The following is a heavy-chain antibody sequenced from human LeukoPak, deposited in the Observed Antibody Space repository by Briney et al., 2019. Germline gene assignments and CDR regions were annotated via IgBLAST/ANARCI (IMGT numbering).Heavy chain of an antibody. CDR3: AKDDSRTLDHFDY. CDR2: INTSGGHT. J-gene: IGHJ4*02. Sequence: GGSLRLSCAASGFAVNNYAMSWVRQAPGKGLEWVSGINTSGGHTYFADSVKGRFTISRDNSKNTLYLQMNSLRAEDTAVYYCAKDDSRTLDHFDYWGQGALVTVSS. D-gene: IGHD6-13*01. V-gene: IGHV3-23*01. CDR1: GFAVNNYA.